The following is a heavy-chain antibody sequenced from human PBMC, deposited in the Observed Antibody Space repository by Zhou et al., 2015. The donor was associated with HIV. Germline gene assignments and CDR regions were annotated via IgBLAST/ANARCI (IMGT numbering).Heavy chain of an antibody. Sequence: QVRLLQSGAEVKKPDSSVRVSCKGSGGPFSSYSISWVRQAPGQGLEWMGGITPLFDIEEYAEKFRGRLTITVDESTGAAYMDLRSLRYEDAAVYYCAKSSADSDYAFDTWGQGTQVVVSS. J-gene: IGHJ3*02. D-gene: IGHD3-22*01. CDR2: ITPLFDIE. V-gene: IGHV1-69*01. CDR1: GGPFSSYS. CDR3: AKSSADSDYAFDT.